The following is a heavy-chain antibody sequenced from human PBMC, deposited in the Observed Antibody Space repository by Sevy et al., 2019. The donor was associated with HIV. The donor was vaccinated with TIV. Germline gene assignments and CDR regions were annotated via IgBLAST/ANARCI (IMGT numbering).Heavy chain of an antibody. Sequence: ASVKVSCKASGYTFTGYYMHWVRQAPGQGLEWMGRINPNSGGTNYAQKFQGRVTMTRDTSISTAYMELSRLRSDDTAGYYCARDGQDIVVVVAAEVFDYWGQGTLVTVSS. V-gene: IGHV1-2*06. CDR2: INPNSGGT. D-gene: IGHD2-15*01. CDR3: ARDGQDIVVVVAAEVFDY. J-gene: IGHJ4*02. CDR1: GYTFTGYY.